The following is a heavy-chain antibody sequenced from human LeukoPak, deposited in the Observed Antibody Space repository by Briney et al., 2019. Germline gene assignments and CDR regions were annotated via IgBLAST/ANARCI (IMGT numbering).Heavy chain of an antibody. CDR3: ARRKHTGWEAKSGWYSGEAIDI. D-gene: IGHD6-19*01. CDR1: GFTFSDYY. V-gene: IGHV3-11*04. J-gene: IGHJ3*02. Sequence: SGGSLRLSCAASGFTFSDYYMSWIRQAPGKGLEWVSYISSSGSTIYYADSVKGRFTISRDNAKNSLYLQMNSLRAEDTAVYYCARRKHTGWEAKSGWYSGEAIDIWGQGTMVTVSS. CDR2: ISSSGSTI.